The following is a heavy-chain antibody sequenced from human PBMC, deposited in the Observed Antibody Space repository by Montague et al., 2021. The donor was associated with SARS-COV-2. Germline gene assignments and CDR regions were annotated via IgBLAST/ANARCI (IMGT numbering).Heavy chain of an antibody. D-gene: IGHD3-16*01. Sequence: SETLSLTCTVSGGSIGKIRYCWGGHRHPTGKGKEWSMNIYDDGRTSYNPSLRSRVSVSVDTSKNDFSLNVRSVTAADTAVYYCARVEVWDGVDVWGQGTTVTVYS. CDR2: IYDDGRT. CDR3: ARVEVWDGVDV. V-gene: IGHV4-39*02. CDR1: GGSIGKIRYC. J-gene: IGHJ6*02.